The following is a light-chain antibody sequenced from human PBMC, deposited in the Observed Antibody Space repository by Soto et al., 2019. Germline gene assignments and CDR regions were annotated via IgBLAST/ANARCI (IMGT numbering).Light chain of an antibody. CDR2: WAS. CDR1: QSLLYISNNENY. J-gene: IGKJ4*01. CDR3: QQYYSNPS. V-gene: IGKV4-1*01. Sequence: DIVVTQSPDSLAVSLGERATIHCKSSQSLLYISNNENYLAWYQQKPGQPPKLRIHWASTRESGVPDRFTGSGSGKDFTLTINRLQAEDVAFYYCQQYYSNPSFGGGTKVEMK.